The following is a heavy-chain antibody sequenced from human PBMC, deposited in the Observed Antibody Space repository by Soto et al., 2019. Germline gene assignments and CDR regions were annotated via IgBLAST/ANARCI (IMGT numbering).Heavy chain of an antibody. D-gene: IGHD1-26*01. V-gene: IGHV4-61*01. J-gene: IGHJ4*02. Sequence: QVQLQESGPGLVKPSETLSLTCTVSGGSVSSGSYYWSWIRQPPGKGLEWIGYIYYSGSTKYNPPPKRRVTIAVDTPKNPFPLKLSPVTAADTAVSDCARAGLGDGSDYWGQGTLVTVSS. CDR3: ARAGLGDGSDY. CDR1: GGSVSSGSYY. CDR2: IYYSGST.